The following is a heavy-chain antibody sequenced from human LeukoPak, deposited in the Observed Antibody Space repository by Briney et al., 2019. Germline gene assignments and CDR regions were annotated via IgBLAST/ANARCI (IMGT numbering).Heavy chain of an antibody. V-gene: IGHV3-20*04. Sequence: GGSLRLSCAASGFTFDAYGMSWVRQAPGKGLEWVSGINWNGGSTGYADSVKGRFTISRDNAKNSMYLQMNSLRAEDTALYYCARDLDSYSSSLGYWGQGTLVTVSS. D-gene: IGHD6-6*01. CDR2: INWNGGST. J-gene: IGHJ4*02. CDR3: ARDLDSYSSSLGY. CDR1: GFTFDAYG.